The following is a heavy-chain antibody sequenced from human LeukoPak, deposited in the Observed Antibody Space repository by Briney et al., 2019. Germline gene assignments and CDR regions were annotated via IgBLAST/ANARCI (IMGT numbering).Heavy chain of an antibody. D-gene: IGHD2-2*02. V-gene: IGHV3-48*03. CDR2: ITSSGNTI. J-gene: IGHJ6*01. CDR3: ARDLGYCTSTSCYSLYVIDV. CDR1: GFTFSSYE. Sequence: PGGSLRLSCAASGFTFSSYEMNWVRQAPGKGLEWVSYITSSGNTIYYADSVKGRFTISRDNAKNSLYLQMNSLRAEDTAVYYCARDLGYCTSTSCYSLYVIDVWGEGSTVTVSS.